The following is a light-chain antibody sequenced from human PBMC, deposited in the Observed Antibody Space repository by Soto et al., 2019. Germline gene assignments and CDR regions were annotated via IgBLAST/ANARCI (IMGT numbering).Light chain of an antibody. V-gene: IGLV2-14*01. CDR2: EVS. J-gene: IGLJ1*01. CDR3: SSYTSSSTPYV. Sequence: QSALTQPASVSGSPGQSITISCTGTSSDVGGYNYVSWYQQHPGKAPKLMIYEVSNRPSGVSNRFSGSKSGNTASLTISGRQAEDAADYYCSSYTSSSTPYVFGTGTKVTVL. CDR1: SSDVGGYNY.